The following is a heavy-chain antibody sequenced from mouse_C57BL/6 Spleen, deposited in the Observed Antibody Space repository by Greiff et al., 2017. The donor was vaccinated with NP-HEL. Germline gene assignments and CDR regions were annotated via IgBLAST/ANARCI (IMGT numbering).Heavy chain of an antibody. V-gene: IGHV1-9*01. D-gene: IGHD3-2*02. Sequence: QVQLQQSGAELMKPGASVKLSCKASGYTFTGYWIEWVKQRPGHGLEWIGEILPGSGSTNYNEKFKGKATFTADTSSNTAYMQLSSLSTEDSANYCGTRRGPQAGAMDDWGQGTSVTVSS. CDR3: TRRGPQAGAMDD. CDR1: GYTFTGYW. J-gene: IGHJ4*01. CDR2: ILPGSGST.